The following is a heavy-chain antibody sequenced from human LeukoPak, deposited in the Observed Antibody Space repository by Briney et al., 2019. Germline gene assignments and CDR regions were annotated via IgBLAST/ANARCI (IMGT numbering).Heavy chain of an antibody. CDR1: DYSMSSGYY. CDR2: IYHSGNT. CDR3: VSQLRYSGSYWDDYFYYYYMGV. V-gene: IGHV4-38-2*01. Sequence: PSETLSLTCPVSDYSMSSGYYWGWIRQPPGKGLEWIGSIYHSGNTYYNPSLRSRVTISLDTSKNQFSLKLSSVTAADTAVYYCVSQLRYSGSYWDDYFYYYYMGVWGKGTTVTVSS. D-gene: IGHD1-26*01. J-gene: IGHJ6*03.